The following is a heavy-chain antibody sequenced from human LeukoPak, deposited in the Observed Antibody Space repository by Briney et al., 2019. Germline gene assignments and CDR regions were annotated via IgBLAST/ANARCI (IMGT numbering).Heavy chain of an antibody. CDR2: ISPNSGGT. D-gene: IGHD4-17*01. J-gene: IGHJ4*02. Sequence: ASVKVSCKASGYTFTGYYMHWVRQAPGQGLEWMGWISPNSGGTNYAQKFQGRVTITTDESTSTAYMELSSLRSEDTAVYYCARNDYGDYALFGWGQGTLVTVSS. CDR1: GYTFTGYY. V-gene: IGHV1-2*02. CDR3: ARNDYGDYALFG.